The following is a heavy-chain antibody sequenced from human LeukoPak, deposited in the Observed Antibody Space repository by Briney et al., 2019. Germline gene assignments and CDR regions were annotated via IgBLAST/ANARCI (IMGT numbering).Heavy chain of an antibody. D-gene: IGHD3-22*01. V-gene: IGHV4-39*02. CDR3: AREKYYYDSSGYSPYWYFDL. CDR2: IYYSGTT. J-gene: IGHJ2*01. CDR1: GGSITSSSYY. Sequence: SETLSLTCTVSGGSITSSSYYWGWIRQPPGKGLEWIGSIYYSGTTYYNPSLKNRATISVDTSKNQLSLRLSSVTAADTAVYYCAREKYYYDSSGYSPYWYFDLWGRGTLVTVSS.